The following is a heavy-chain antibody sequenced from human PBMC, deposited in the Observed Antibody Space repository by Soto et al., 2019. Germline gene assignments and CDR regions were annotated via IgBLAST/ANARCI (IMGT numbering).Heavy chain of an antibody. CDR1: SGSISSSNW. V-gene: IGHV4-4*02. J-gene: IGHJ4*02. CDR2: IYHSGST. CDR3: ARVSSRSPGAYDY. Sequence: QVQLQESGPGLVKPSGTLSLTCAVSSGSISSSNWWSWVRQPPGKGLEWIGEIYHSGSTNYNPSLKSRVNISVDKSKNQFSLKLSSVTAADTAVYYCARVSSRSPGAYDYWGQGTLVTVSS. D-gene: IGHD6-6*01.